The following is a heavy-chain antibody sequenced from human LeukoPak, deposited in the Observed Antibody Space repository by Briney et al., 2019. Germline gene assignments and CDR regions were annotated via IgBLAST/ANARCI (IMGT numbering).Heavy chain of an antibody. CDR2: VNQDGSEK. CDR1: GYTFSSYW. V-gene: IGHV3-7*01. J-gene: IGHJ4*02. D-gene: IGHD7-27*01. CDR3: EIAGY. Sequence: GGSLRLSCAASGYTFSSYWMYWVRQAPGKGLEWVASVNQDGSEKQYVDSVKGRFTISRDNAKNSQYLQMNSLRAEDTALYYCEIAGYWGQGTLVTVSS.